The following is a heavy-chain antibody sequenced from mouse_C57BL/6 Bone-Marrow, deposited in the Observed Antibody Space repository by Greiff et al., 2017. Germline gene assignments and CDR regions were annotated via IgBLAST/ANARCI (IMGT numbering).Heavy chain of an antibody. J-gene: IGHJ2*01. D-gene: IGHD3-1*01. CDR2: ISNGGGST. Sequence: DVHLVESGGGLVQPGGSLKLSCAASGFTFSDYYMYWVRQTPEKRLEWVAYISNGGGSTYYPDTVKGRFTISRDNAKNTLYLQMSRLKSEDTAMYYCARHGGGSFDYWGQGTTLTVSS. CDR3: ARHGGGSFDY. V-gene: IGHV5-12*01. CDR1: GFTFSDYY.